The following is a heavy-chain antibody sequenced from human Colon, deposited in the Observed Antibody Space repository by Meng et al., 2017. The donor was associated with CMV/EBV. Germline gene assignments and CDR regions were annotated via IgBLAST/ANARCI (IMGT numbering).Heavy chain of an antibody. V-gene: IGHV1-18*01. CDR2: INTYNGNT. D-gene: IGHD2-15*01. Sequence: SGYSFTTYVSSWVRQAPGQGLEWMGWINTYNGNTNYAQKLQDRVTMTTDASTTTVYMELRSLRSDDTAVYYCARDPRGRGGTCCFDLWGQGTPVTVSS. CDR1: GYSFTTYV. CDR3: ARDPRGRGGTCCFDL. J-gene: IGHJ5*02.